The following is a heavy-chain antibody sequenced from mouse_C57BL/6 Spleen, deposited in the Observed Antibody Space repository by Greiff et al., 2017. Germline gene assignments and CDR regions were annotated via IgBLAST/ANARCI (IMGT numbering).Heavy chain of an antibody. CDR2: IDPSDSYT. CDR3: ARGVDGYPFAY. CDR1: GYTFTSYW. V-gene: IGHV1-69*01. Sequence: QVQLQQPGAELVMPGASVKLSCKASGYTFTSYWMHWVKQRPGQGLEWIGEIDPSDSYTNYNQKFKGKSTLTVDKSSSTAYMPLSSLTSEDSAVYYCARGVDGYPFAYWGQGTLVTVSA. J-gene: IGHJ3*01. D-gene: IGHD2-3*01.